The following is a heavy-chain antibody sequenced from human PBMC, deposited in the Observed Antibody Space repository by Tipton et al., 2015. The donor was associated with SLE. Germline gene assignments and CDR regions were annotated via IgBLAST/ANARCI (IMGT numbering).Heavy chain of an antibody. Sequence: TLSLTCSVSGASMNSGSYSWHWIRPPAGKALQWLGHIDSSGNTCYNPSLRRRVSISVDVSRNQFSLTLNSVTAADTATYSCARETGTYYSPWFDSWGQGTLVTVSS. CDR3: ARETGTYYSPWFDS. V-gene: IGHV4-61*09. D-gene: IGHD1-26*01. J-gene: IGHJ5*01. CDR2: IDSSGNT. CDR1: GASMNSGSYS.